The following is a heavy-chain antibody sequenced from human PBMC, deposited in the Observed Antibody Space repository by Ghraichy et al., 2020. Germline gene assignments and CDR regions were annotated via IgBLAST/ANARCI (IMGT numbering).Heavy chain of an antibody. D-gene: IGHD6-13*01. CDR1: GFTFSSYW. V-gene: IGHV3-7*01. CDR3: AREKQPGGAAAGTGY. CDR2: IKQDGGEK. Sequence: GGSLRLSCEASGFTFSSYWMNWVRQAPGRGLEWVANIKQDGGEKYYVDSVNGRFTISRDNAKNSLYLQMNSLRAEDTAVDYCAREKQPGGAAAGTGYWGQGTLVTVSS. J-gene: IGHJ4*02.